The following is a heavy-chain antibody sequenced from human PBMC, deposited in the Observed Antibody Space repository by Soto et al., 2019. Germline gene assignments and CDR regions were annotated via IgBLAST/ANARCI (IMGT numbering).Heavy chain of an antibody. D-gene: IGHD3-10*01. V-gene: IGHV4-4*02. Sequence: QVQLQESGPGLVKPSGTLSLTCAVSGGSISSSNWWSWVRQPPGKGLEWIGEIYHSGSTNYNPSLTDRVTKSVAKSQNQFSLKLSSVTAADPAVYYCEKVEGLLWSGELEYYAMDVWGEGPTVTVSS. CDR2: IYHSGST. CDR1: GGSISSSNW. CDR3: EKVEGLLWSGELEYYAMDV. J-gene: IGHJ6*02.